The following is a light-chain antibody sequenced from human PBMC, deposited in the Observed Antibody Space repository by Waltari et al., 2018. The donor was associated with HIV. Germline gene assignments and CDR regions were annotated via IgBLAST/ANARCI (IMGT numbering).Light chain of an antibody. V-gene: IGLV2-23*02. CDR2: EVT. CDR3: CSYAGSSTFAV. J-gene: IGLJ3*02. Sequence: QSPLTHPASVSGLPGQSTTIPCLGTYSEVGVFNLVSGYQQHPGKAPKPLISEVTKRPSGVSNRFSRSKSGNTASLTISGLQAEDEADYYCCSYAGSSTFAVFGGGTKLTVL. CDR1: YSEVGVFNL.